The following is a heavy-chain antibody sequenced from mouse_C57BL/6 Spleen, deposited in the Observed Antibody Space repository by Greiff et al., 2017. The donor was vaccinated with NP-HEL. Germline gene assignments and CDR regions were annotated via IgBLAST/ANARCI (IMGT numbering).Heavy chain of an antibody. Sequence: EVQLQQSGPELVKPGASVKIPCKASGYTFTDYNMDWVKQSHGKSLEWIGDINPNNGGTIYNQKFKGKATLTVDKSSSTAYMELRSLTSEDTAVYYCARESSSYWYFDVWGTGTTVTVSS. CDR1: GYTFTDYN. J-gene: IGHJ1*03. CDR3: ARESSSYWYFDV. D-gene: IGHD1-3*01. V-gene: IGHV1-18*01. CDR2: INPNNGGT.